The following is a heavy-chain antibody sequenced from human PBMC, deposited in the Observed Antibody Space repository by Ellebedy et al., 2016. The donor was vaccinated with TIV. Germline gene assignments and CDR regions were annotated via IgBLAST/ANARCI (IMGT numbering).Heavy chain of an antibody. D-gene: IGHD3-10*01. Sequence: GESLKISCAASGFTFHSYGMHWVRQAPGKGLEWVTFIRHDGSDKYYADSVKGRFTVSRDNSKNTLTLQMNSLRLEDTAVYYCAKVLFAFGEFESPFDPWGQGTLVIVSS. CDR3: AKVLFAFGEFESPFDP. J-gene: IGHJ5*02. V-gene: IGHV3-30*02. CDR2: IRHDGSDK. CDR1: GFTFHSYG.